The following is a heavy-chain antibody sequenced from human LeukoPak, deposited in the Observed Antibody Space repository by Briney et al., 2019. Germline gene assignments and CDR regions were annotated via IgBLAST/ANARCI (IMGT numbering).Heavy chain of an antibody. Sequence: GASVKVSCKASGYTFTGYYMHWVRQAPGQGLEWMGRINPNSGGTNYAQKFQGRVTMTRNTSISTAYMELSSLRSEDTAVYYGARVLLGYYDSSGYPDYWGQGTLVTVSS. CDR3: ARVLLGYYDSSGYPDY. J-gene: IGHJ4*02. CDR1: GYTFTGYY. V-gene: IGHV1-2*06. CDR2: INPNSGGT. D-gene: IGHD3-22*01.